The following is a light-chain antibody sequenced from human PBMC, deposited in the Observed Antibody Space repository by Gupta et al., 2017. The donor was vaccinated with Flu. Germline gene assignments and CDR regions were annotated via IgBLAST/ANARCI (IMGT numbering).Light chain of an antibody. Sequence: QSVLTQPPSLSAAPVQRVTISCSGSSSNIGNNAVNWYQQLPGKAPKVLIYYDDLLPAGVSDRFSGSKSGTAVSLAISGLQSEDEADYYCAAWDDSLKGVVFGGGTKLTVL. CDR2: YDD. CDR1: SSNIGNNA. CDR3: AAWDDSLKGVV. J-gene: IGLJ2*01. V-gene: IGLV1-36*01.